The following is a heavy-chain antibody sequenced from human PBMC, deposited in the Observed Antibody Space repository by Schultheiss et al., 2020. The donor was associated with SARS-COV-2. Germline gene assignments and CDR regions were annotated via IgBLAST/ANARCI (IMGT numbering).Heavy chain of an antibody. CDR1: GFTFSRYG. CDR3: ARDVAGTDY. J-gene: IGHJ4*02. Sequence: GESLKISCAASGFTFSRYGMHWVRQAPGKGLEWVAVISYDGSNKYYADSVEGRFTMSRDNSKNTLYLQMNSLSAEDTAVYYCARDVAGTDYWGQGTLVTVSS. CDR2: ISYDGSNK. V-gene: IGHV3-30*03. D-gene: IGHD6-13*01.